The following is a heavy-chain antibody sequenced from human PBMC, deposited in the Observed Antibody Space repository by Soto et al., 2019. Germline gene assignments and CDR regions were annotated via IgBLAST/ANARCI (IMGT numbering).Heavy chain of an antibody. CDR1: GFTFSSYA. V-gene: IGHV3-23*01. D-gene: IGHD6-6*01. CDR2: ISGSGGST. CDR3: AKIAAHDYYYYYYMDV. J-gene: IGHJ6*03. Sequence: GGSLRLSCAASGFTFSSYAMSWVRQAPGKGLEWVSAISGSGGSTYYADSVKGRFTISRDNSKNTLYLQMNSLRAEDTAVYYCAKIAAHDYYYYYYMDVWGKGTTVTVSS.